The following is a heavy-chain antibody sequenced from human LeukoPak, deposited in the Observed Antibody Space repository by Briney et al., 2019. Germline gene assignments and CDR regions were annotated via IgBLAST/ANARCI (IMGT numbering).Heavy chain of an antibody. CDR3: ARGDIVVVPAAIQKYWFDP. D-gene: IGHD2-2*02. Sequence: ASVKVSCKASGYTFTGYYMHWVRQAPGQGLEWMGWIYPNSGGTNYAQKFQGRVTMTRDTSISTAYMELSRLRSDDTAVYYCARGDIVVVPAAIQKYWFDPWGQGTLVTVSS. CDR1: GYTFTGYY. V-gene: IGHV1-2*02. CDR2: IYPNSGGT. J-gene: IGHJ5*02.